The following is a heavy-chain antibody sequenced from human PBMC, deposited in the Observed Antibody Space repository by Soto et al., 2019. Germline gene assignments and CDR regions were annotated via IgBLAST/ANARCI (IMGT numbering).Heavy chain of an antibody. V-gene: IGHV1-69*13. J-gene: IGHJ6*02. CDR1: GGTFSSYA. CDR3: ARESIEGLSSRSDYGDYAGMDV. D-gene: IGHD4-17*01. Sequence: ASVKVSCKASGGTFSSYAISWVRQAPGQGLEWMGGIIPIFGTANYAQKFQGRVTITADESTSTAYMELSSLRSEDTAVYYCARESIEGLSSRSDYGDYAGMDVWGQGTTVTVSS. CDR2: IIPIFGTA.